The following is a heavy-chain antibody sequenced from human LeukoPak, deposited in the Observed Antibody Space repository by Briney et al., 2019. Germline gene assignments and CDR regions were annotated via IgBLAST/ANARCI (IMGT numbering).Heavy chain of an antibody. Sequence: PSETLSLTCAVYGGSFSGYYWSWIRQPPGKGLDWIGEINHSGSTNYNPSLKSRVTISVDTSKNQFSLKLSSVTAADTAVYYCARGRVFSLGWSPRIWGQGTMVAVSS. CDR1: GGSFSGYY. V-gene: IGHV4-34*01. CDR2: INHSGST. D-gene: IGHD3-3*01. CDR3: ARGRVFSLGWSPRI. J-gene: IGHJ3*02.